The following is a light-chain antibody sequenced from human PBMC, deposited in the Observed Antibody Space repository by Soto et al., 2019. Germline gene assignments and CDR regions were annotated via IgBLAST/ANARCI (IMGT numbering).Light chain of an antibody. CDR2: GNS. CDR3: QSYDSSLSGHVV. Sequence: QAVVTQPPSVSGAPGQRVTISCTGSSSNIGAGYDVHWYQQLPGTAPKLLIYGNSNRPSGVPDRFSGSKSGTSASLAITGLQAEDEADYYSQSYDSSLSGHVVFGGGTKLTV. V-gene: IGLV1-40*01. CDR1: SSNIGAGYD. J-gene: IGLJ2*01.